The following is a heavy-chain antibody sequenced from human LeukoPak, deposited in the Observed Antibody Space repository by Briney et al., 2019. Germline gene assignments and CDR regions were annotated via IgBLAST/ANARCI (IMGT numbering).Heavy chain of an antibody. CDR1: GFTSSSYW. CDR2: IKSDGSTT. Sequence: GGSLRLSCAASGFTSSSYWMHWVRQVPGKGLVWVSRIKSDGSTTTYADSVKGRFTISRDNAKNTLYLQMNSPRVEDTAVYYCARGSRSPYYYYYYMDVWGKGTTVTVSS. V-gene: IGHV3-74*01. D-gene: IGHD2-15*01. CDR3: ARGSRSPYYYYYYMDV. J-gene: IGHJ6*03.